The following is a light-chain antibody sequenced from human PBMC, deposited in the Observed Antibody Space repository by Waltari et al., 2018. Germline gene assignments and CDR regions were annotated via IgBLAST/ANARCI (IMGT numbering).Light chain of an antibody. Sequence: QSVLAQPPSVSGAPGQRVTIPCTGGDSNIGTYDVHWYRQLPGTAPKLLIYGSTNRPSGVPDRFSGSKSGTSASLAIAGLQAEDEADYYCQSYDRSLSSSVFGGGTKLTVL. J-gene: IGLJ2*01. CDR1: DSNIGTYD. V-gene: IGLV1-40*01. CDR3: QSYDRSLSSSV. CDR2: GST.